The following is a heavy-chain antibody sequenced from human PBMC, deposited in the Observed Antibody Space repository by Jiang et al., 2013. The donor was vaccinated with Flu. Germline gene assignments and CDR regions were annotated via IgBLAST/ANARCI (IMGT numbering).Heavy chain of an antibody. CDR2: IKSKTDGGTT. V-gene: IGHV3-15*01. CDR3: TTRGYSGYDLLGDY. CDR1: GFTFSNAW. D-gene: IGHD5-12*01. Sequence: AASGFTFSNAWMSWVRQAPGKGLEWVGRIKSKTDGGTTDYAAPVKGRFTISRDDSKNTLYLQMNSLKTEDTAVYYCTTRGYSGYDLLGDYWGQGTLVTVSS. J-gene: IGHJ4*02.